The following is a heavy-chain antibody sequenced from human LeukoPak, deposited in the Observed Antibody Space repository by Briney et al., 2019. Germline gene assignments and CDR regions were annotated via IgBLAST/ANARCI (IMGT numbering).Heavy chain of an antibody. J-gene: IGHJ4*02. CDR3: VKDSVVVAGLVNYFDY. Sequence: GGSLRLSCAASGFTFSSYAMNWVRQAPGKGLEWVSTISGSGSTTFYADSVKGRFTISRDNSKNTLYLQMKGLRAEDTAVYYCVKDSVVVAGLVNYFDYWGQGTLVTVSS. CDR2: ISGSGSTT. CDR1: GFTFSSYA. D-gene: IGHD6-19*01. V-gene: IGHV3-23*01.